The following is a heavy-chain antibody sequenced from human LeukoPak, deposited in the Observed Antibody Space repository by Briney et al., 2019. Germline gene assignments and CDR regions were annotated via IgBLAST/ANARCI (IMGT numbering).Heavy chain of an antibody. CDR1: GGSINGYY. D-gene: IGHD2-2*01. V-gene: IGHV4-59*01. CDR3: ARGYQVVWYT. CDR2: IYYNGRT. J-gene: IGHJ4*02. Sequence: PSETLSLTCAVSGGSINGYYWSWIRQPPGKGLEWMGYIYYNGRTNYKSSLKSQVTISVDTSKNQFSLKLSSVTAADTAVYYCARGYQVVWYTWGQGTLVTVSS.